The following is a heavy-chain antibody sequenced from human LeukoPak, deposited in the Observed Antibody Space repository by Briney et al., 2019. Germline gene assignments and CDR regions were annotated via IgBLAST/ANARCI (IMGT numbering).Heavy chain of an antibody. V-gene: IGHV3-23*01. Sequence: GGSLRLSCEASGFNFRNYAMRWVRQSPDKGLEWISMIRSNGDTTHYSDSVRGRFSISRDNSKNTVYLQMNSLRAEDTAVYYCARRAGAYSHPYDYWGQGTLVTVSS. CDR1: GFNFRNYA. CDR3: ARRAGAYSHPYDY. CDR2: IRSNGDTT. J-gene: IGHJ4*02. D-gene: IGHD4/OR15-4a*01.